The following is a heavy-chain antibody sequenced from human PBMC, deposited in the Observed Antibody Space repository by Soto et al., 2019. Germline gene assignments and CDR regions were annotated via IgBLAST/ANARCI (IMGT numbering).Heavy chain of an antibody. Sequence: ASVKVSCKASGGTFSSYAISWVRQAPGQGLEWMGGIIPIFGTANYAQKFQGRVTITADESTSTAYMELSSLRSEDTAVYYCARVDPSNYTPYFDYWGQGTLVTVSS. CDR2: IIPIFGTA. D-gene: IGHD4-4*01. J-gene: IGHJ4*02. CDR1: GGTFSSYA. CDR3: ARVDPSNYTPYFDY. V-gene: IGHV1-69*13.